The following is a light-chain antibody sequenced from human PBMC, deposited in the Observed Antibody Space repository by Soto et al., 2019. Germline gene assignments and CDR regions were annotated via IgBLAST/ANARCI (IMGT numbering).Light chain of an antibody. CDR1: QSVRGNY. Sequence: EIMMTQSPDTLSVSPGERATLSCRASQSVRGNYLAWYQQKPGQAPRLLIYAASSRATGIPDRFSGSGSGTDFTLTVSRLEPEDFAVYYCQQYGNSPAITFGQGTRLEN. J-gene: IGKJ5*01. CDR2: AAS. CDR3: QQYGNSPAIT. V-gene: IGKV3-20*01.